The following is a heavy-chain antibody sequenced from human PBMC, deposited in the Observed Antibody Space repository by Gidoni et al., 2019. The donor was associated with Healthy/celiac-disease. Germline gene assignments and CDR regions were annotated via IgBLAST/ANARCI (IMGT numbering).Heavy chain of an antibody. CDR3: AREGGYYDSSGYYDYGMDV. J-gene: IGHJ6*02. CDR2: IYTSGST. Sequence: QVQLQESGPGLVKPSETLSLTCPVSGGSISSYYWSWIRQPAGKGLEWIGRIYTSGSTNYNPSLKSRVTMSVDTSKNQFSLKLSSVTAADTAVYYCAREGGYYDSSGYYDYGMDVWGQGTTVTVSS. CDR1: GGSISSYY. D-gene: IGHD3-22*01. V-gene: IGHV4-4*07.